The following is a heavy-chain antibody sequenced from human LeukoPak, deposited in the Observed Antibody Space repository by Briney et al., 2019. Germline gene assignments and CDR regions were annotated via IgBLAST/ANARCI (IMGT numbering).Heavy chain of an antibody. CDR2: TNPSGGST. CDR3: ARDNSVEDTAWWFDP. CDR1: GYTFTSYY. J-gene: IGHJ5*02. Sequence: ASVKVSCKASGYTFTSYYMHWVRQAPGQGLEWMGITNPSGGSTSYAQKFQGRVTMTRDMSTSTDYMELSSLRSEDTAVYYCARDNSVEDTAWWFDPWGQGTLVTVSS. D-gene: IGHD4-23*01. V-gene: IGHV1-46*01.